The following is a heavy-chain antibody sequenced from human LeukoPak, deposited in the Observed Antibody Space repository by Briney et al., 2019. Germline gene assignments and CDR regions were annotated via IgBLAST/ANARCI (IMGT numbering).Heavy chain of an antibody. Sequence: PGGSLRLSCAASGFSLSDYYMSWVRQAPGKQPEWISYITATGRSTDYADSVKGRFTISRDSAKNSVVLQMDRLRPEDTAVYFCTREPRGSYPAFESGGQGTLV. CDR2: ITATGRST. CDR1: GFSLSDYY. J-gene: IGHJ4*02. CDR3: TREPRGSYPAFES. V-gene: IGHV3-11*01. D-gene: IGHD3-16*01.